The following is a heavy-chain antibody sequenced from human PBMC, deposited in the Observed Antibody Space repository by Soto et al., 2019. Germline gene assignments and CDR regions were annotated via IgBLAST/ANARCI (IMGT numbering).Heavy chain of an antibody. CDR3: AREDDGGDRDYYGLDV. Sequence: QVQLQQSGPGLVKPSQTLSLTCTVSGGSISYEYYHWTWIRQSPGKGLEWIGYIHYSGSIIYNPSFKRQVTISVDPSKNQFSLQVSSVTAADTGVYFCAREDDGGDRDYYGLDVWGQGTTVTVSS. J-gene: IGHJ6*02. D-gene: IGHD2-21*02. V-gene: IGHV4-30-4*08. CDR1: GGSISYEYYH. CDR2: IHYSGSI.